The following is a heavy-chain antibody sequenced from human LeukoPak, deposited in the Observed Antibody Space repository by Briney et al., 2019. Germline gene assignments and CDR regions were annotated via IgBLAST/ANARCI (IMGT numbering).Heavy chain of an antibody. D-gene: IGHD6-13*01. CDR1: GFTFSNYG. J-gene: IGHJ6*02. CDR2: TSYDGGNK. Sequence: PGRSLRLSCAASGFTFSNYGMHWVRQAPGKGLEWVAVTSYDGGNKYYADSAKGRFTISRDNAKNSLYLQMNSLRAEDTAVYYCARAFAAAGRGYYYGMDVWGQGTTVTVSS. CDR3: ARAFAAAGRGYYYGMDV. V-gene: IGHV3-30*03.